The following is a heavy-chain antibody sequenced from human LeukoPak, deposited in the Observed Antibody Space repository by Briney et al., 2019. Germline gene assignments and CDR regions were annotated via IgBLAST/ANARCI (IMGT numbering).Heavy chain of an antibody. CDR1: GGSFSGYY. J-gene: IGHJ4*02. CDR2: INHSGST. V-gene: IGHV4-34*01. D-gene: IGHD2-21*02. CDR3: AGTYCGGDCYSETDYYFDY. Sequence: SETLSLTCAVYGGSFSGYYWSWIRQPPGKGLEWIGEINHSGSTNYNPSLKSRVTISVDTSKNQFSLKLSSVTAADTAVYYCAGTYCGGDCYSETDYYFDYWGQGTLVTVSS.